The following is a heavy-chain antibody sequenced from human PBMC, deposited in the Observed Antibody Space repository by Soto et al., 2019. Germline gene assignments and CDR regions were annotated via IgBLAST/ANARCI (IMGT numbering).Heavy chain of an antibody. Sequence: GGSLRLSCAASGFTFSDYYMNWIRQAPGKGLEWVSYISSSNSYTDYADSVKGRFTISRDNAKNSLYLQMNSLRAEDTAVYYCARDVSLCYDNSGCYFDYWGQGILVTVSS. CDR3: ARDVSLCYDNSGCYFDY. CDR1: GFTFSDYY. CDR2: ISSSNSYT. D-gene: IGHD3-22*01. J-gene: IGHJ4*02. V-gene: IGHV3-11*06.